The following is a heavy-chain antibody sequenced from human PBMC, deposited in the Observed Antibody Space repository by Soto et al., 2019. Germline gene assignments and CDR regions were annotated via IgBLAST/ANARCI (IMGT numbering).Heavy chain of an antibody. CDR2: IDGVGTGT. CDR1: GFTFTNYW. Sequence: EVQLVQSGGGSVQPGGSLRLSCAASGFTFTNYWMHWVRQVPGKGLVWVSRIDGVGTGTSYSDSVRGRFTISRDNAENMLYLQMNSPRAEDTAVYYCTTVFDYCGQGTLVTVSP. J-gene: IGHJ4*02. V-gene: IGHV3-74*01. CDR3: TTVFDY.